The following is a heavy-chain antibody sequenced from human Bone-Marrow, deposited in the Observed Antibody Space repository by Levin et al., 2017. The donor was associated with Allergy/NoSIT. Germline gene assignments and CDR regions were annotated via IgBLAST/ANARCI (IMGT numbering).Heavy chain of an antibody. CDR1: GFSFSKTW. CDR2: IKSKHDGETT. Sequence: ETLSLTCAASGFSFSKTWMSWVRQAPGAGLEWVAQIKSKHDGETTDYAAPVKGRFIISRDDYRSTLYLQMNRLKTAATGVYYCTTEVVVVAAPFDCKGQGTLVTVSS. J-gene: IGHJ4*02. CDR3: TTEVVVVAAPFDC. V-gene: IGHV3-15*01. D-gene: IGHD2-15*01.